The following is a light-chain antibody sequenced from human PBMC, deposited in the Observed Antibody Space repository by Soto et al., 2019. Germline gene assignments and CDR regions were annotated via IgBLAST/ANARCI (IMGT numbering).Light chain of an antibody. V-gene: IGKV1-39*01. J-gene: IGKJ4*01. Sequence: DIQMTQSPSSLSASVGDRVTITCRASQRISSYLNWYQQKPGKAPKLLIYAASSLQSGVPSRFSGSGSGTDFTLTISSLQSEDFAVYFCQQYDNWPPITFGGGTKVDIK. CDR2: AAS. CDR1: QRISSY. CDR3: QQYDNWPPIT.